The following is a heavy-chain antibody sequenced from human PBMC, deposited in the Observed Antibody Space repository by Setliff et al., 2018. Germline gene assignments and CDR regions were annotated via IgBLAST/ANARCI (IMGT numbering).Heavy chain of an antibody. CDR3: ARDASYNFWSGYRGAFVC. Sequence: ASVKVSCKASGYTFTSYDMHWVRQAPGQGLERMGIINPSGGSTSYAQKFQGRVTMTRDTSTSTVYMELSSLRSEDTAVYYCARDASYNFWSGYRGAFVCWGQGTLGTVS. V-gene: IGHV1-46*01. J-gene: IGHJ4*02. D-gene: IGHD3-3*01. CDR2: INPSGGST. CDR1: GYTFTSYD.